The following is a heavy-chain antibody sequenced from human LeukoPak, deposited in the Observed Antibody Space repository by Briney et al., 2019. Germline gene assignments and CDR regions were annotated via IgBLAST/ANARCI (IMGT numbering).Heavy chain of an antibody. CDR2: INPNSGGP. CDR3: VSGYSYGFYFDY. CDR1: GYSFTGYY. D-gene: IGHD5-18*01. J-gene: IGHJ4*02. V-gene: IGHV1-2*06. Sequence: ASVKVSCKTSGYSFTGYYIRWVRQAPGQGLEWMGRINPNSGGPNYGQKFQGTVTMTRDTSISTAYLELSNLRSDDTAAYYCVSGYSYGFYFDYWGQGSLVTVSS.